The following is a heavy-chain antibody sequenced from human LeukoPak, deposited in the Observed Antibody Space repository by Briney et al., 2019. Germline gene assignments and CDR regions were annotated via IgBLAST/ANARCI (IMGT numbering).Heavy chain of an antibody. J-gene: IGHJ4*02. D-gene: IGHD3-3*01. CDR3: ARDLPRTYYDFWSGYSFYFDY. CDR2: ISAYNGNT. V-gene: IGHV1-18*01. CDR1: GYTFTSYG. Sequence: ASVKVSCKASGYTFTSYGTSWVRQAPGQGLEWMGWISAYNGNTNYAQKLQGRVTMTTDTSTSTAYMELRSLRSDDTAVYYCARDLPRTYYDFWSGYSFYFDYWGQGTLVTVSS.